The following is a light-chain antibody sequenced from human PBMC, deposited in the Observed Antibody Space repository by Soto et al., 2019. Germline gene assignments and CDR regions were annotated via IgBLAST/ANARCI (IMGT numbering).Light chain of an antibody. CDR3: QHFADLPPT. V-gene: IGKV1-33*01. CDR1: QDIKNF. J-gene: IGKJ3*01. Sequence: DIQMTQSPSSLSASVGDRVTITCQASQDIKNFLNWYQQKPGKAPKLLIYDASSLETGVPSRFSGSGSGTNFTFIISSLQPEDTATYFCQHFADLPPTFGPGTTVDV. CDR2: DAS.